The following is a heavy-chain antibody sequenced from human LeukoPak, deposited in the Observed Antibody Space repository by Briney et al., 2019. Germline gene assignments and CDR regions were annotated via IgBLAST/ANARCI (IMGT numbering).Heavy chain of an antibody. CDR2: IHHGGTT. J-gene: IGHJ5*02. D-gene: IGHD2-15*01. CDR1: GYSIISGYY. CDR3: ARERVVVAGGWFDP. V-gene: IGHV4-38-2*02. Sequence: SDTLSLTCAVSGYSIISGYYWGWIRQSPGKGLEWIGSIHHGGTTYYSPSLKSRVTISVDTSRNQFSLKMSSVTAADTALYFCARERVVVAGGWFDPWGQGTLVTVSS.